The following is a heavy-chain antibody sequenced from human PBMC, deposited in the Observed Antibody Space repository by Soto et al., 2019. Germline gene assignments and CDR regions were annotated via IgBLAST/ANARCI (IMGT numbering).Heavy chain of an antibody. D-gene: IGHD3-3*01. CDR1: VYSFTSYW. V-gene: IGHV5-10-1*01. CDR3: ARHQSSVLRFLEWFGMDV. Sequence: GESLKISCKGSVYSFTSYWISWVRQMPGKGLEWMGRIDPSDSYTNYSPSFQGHVTISADKSISTAYLQWSSLKASDTAMYYCARHQSSVLRFLEWFGMDVWGQGTTVTVSS. J-gene: IGHJ6*02. CDR2: IDPSDSYT.